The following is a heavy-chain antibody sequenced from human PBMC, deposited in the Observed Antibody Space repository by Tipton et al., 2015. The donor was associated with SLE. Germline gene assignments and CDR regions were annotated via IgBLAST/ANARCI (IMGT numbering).Heavy chain of an antibody. CDR3: ARPAGGSSEYYFDY. V-gene: IGHV3-7*01. J-gene: IGHJ4*02. CDR1: GFTFSSYW. D-gene: IGHD1-26*01. CDR2: IKQDGSEK. Sequence: LSLACAASGFTFSSYWMSWVRQAPGKGLEWVANIKQDGSEKYYVDSVKGRFTISRDNAKNSLYLQMNSLRAEDTAVYYCARPAGGSSEYYFDYWGQGTLVTVSS.